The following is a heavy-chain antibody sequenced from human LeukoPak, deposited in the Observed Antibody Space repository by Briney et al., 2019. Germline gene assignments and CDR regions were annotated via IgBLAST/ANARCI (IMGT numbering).Heavy chain of an antibody. CDR1: GYSFTNYW. J-gene: IGHJ4*02. D-gene: IGHD4-17*01. CDR2: IDPSDSYT. V-gene: IGHV5-10-1*01. Sequence: GESLKISCQGSGYSFTNYWISWVRQMPGKGLEWMGRIDPSDSYTKYSPSFEGHVTISVDKSISTAFLQWNSLTASDSAMYYCATGASKVTTDFANYWGQGTQVAVSS. CDR3: ATGASKVTTDFANY.